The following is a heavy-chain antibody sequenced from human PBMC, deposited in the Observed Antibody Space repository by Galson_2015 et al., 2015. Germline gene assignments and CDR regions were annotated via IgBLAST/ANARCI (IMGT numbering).Heavy chain of an antibody. D-gene: IGHD3-10*01. J-gene: IGHJ3*02. Sequence: YSGSTNYNPSLRSRVTISVDTSKNQLSLKLSSVTAADTAVYYCAKDKGGYYGSGNDAFDIWAQGTMVTVSS. CDR3: AKDKGGYYGSGNDAFDI. V-gene: IGHV4-31*02. CDR2: YSGST.